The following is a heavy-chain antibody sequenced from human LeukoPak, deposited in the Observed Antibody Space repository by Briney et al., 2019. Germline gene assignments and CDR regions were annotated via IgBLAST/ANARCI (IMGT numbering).Heavy chain of an antibody. Sequence: GASVKVSCKASGGTFSSYAISWVRQAPGQGLEWMGGIIPIFGTANYAQKFQGRVTITADESTSTAYMELSSLRSEDTAVYYCARDRIAAAGTGDYYYYYMDVWGKGTTVTVSS. J-gene: IGHJ6*03. V-gene: IGHV1-69*13. CDR2: IIPIFGTA. D-gene: IGHD6-13*01. CDR3: ARDRIAAAGTGDYYYYYMDV. CDR1: GGTFSSYA.